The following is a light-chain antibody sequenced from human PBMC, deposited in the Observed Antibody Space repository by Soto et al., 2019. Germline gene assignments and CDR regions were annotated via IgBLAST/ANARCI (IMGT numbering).Light chain of an antibody. CDR1: SSSIGRNT. CDR3: AAWDDSLNGWV. CDR2: SNN. Sequence: QSVLTQPPSASATPGQRVTISCSGSSSSIGRNTVDWYQQLPGTAPKLLVYSNNQRPSGVPDRFSGSKFGTSGSLAISGLQSEDEADYYCAAWDDSLNGWVFGGGTKLTVL. V-gene: IGLV1-44*01. J-gene: IGLJ3*02.